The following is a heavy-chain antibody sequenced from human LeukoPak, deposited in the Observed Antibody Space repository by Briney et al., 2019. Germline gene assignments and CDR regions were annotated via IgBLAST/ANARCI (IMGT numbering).Heavy chain of an antibody. CDR3: ARDESHYGDYAF. Sequence: GGSLRLSRAASGFTVSSNYMSWVRQAPGKGLEWVSVIYSGGSTYYADSVKGRFTISRDNSKNTLYLQMNSLRAEDTAVYYCARDESHYGDYAFWGQGTLVTVSS. D-gene: IGHD4-17*01. CDR2: IYSGGST. J-gene: IGHJ4*02. CDR1: GFTVSSNY. V-gene: IGHV3-66*01.